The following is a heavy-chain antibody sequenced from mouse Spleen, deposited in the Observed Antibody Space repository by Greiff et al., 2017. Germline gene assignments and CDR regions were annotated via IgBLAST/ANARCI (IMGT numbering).Heavy chain of an antibody. CDR3: ATERYYYGSSWFAY. J-gene: IGHJ3*01. CDR2: ISGGGSYT. D-gene: IGHD1-1*01. V-gene: IGHV5-9-2*01. CDR1: GFTFSSYG. Sequence: VQLVESGGGLVKPGGSLKLSCAASGFTFSSYGMSWVRQTPEKRLEWVATISGGGSYTYYPDSVKGRFTISRDNAKNNLYLQMSSLRSEDTALYYCATERYYYGSSWFAYWGQGTLVTVSA.